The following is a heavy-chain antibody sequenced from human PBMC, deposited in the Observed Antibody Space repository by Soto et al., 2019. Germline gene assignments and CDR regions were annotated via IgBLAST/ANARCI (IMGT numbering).Heavy chain of an antibody. J-gene: IGHJ4*02. CDR3: AGSSGYLNLYYVDY. CDR2: IIPIFGTA. CDR1: GGTFSSYA. D-gene: IGHD3-22*01. Sequence: QVQLVQSGAEVKKPGSSVKVSCKASGGTFSSYAINWVRQAPGQGLEWMGGIIPIFGTANYAQQFQGRVTITADESTRTAYMELRSLRSEDTAVYYCAGSSGYLNLYYVDYWGQGTLVTVSS. V-gene: IGHV1-69*01.